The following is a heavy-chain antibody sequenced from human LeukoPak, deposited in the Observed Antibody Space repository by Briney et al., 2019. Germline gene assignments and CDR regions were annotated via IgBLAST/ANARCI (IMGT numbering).Heavy chain of an antibody. CDR1: GASISNTDW. CDR2: IYHSGTT. Sequence: PSETLSLTCAVSGASISNTDWWSWVRQPPGKGLEWIGEIYHSGTTNYNPSLKSRVTISVDTSKNQFSLKLNSVTAADTAVYYCARDLGMIENPTTDYWGQGTLVTVSS. D-gene: IGHD3-22*01. J-gene: IGHJ4*02. V-gene: IGHV4-4*02. CDR3: ARDLGMIENPTTDY.